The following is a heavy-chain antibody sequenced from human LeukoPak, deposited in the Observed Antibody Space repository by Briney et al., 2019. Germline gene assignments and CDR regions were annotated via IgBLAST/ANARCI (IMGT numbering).Heavy chain of an antibody. D-gene: IGHD4-17*01. V-gene: IGHV2-5*02. Sequence: SGPTLVKPTQTLTLTCTFSGFSLSTTGVTVGWIRQPPGKALEWLALIYWDDSKRYSPSLSSRLTITKDTSKNQVVLTMTNMDPVDTATYYCAHAQSEAYGDHFDYWGQGTLVTVSS. CDR3: AHAQSEAYGDHFDY. CDR1: GFSLSTTGVT. CDR2: IYWDDSK. J-gene: IGHJ4*02.